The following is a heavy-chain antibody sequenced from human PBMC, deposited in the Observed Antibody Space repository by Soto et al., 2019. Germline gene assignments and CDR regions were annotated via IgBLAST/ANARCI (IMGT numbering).Heavy chain of an antibody. V-gene: IGHV1-18*01. CDR2: IRAYNGNT. J-gene: IGHJ3*02. CDR1: GYTFTSYG. Sequence: QVQLVQSGAEVKKPGASLKVSCKASGYTFTSYGISWVRQAPGQGLEWMGWIRAYNGNTKYAQKLQGRVTMTTDTPTSTANMELGRLRADDTAVYDCARVREGGEGDYGDYGVRSDAFDIWGQGPMVTVSS. CDR3: ARVREGGEGDYGDYGVRSDAFDI. D-gene: IGHD4-17*01.